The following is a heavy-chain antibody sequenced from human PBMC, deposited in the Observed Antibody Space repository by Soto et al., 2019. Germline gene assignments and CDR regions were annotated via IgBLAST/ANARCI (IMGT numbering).Heavy chain of an antibody. CDR1: GFTFSSYG. D-gene: IGHD1-20*01. V-gene: IGHV3-30*18. Sequence: GGSLRLSCAASGFTFSSYGMHWVRQAPGKGLGWVAVISYDGSNKYYADSVKGRFTISRDNSKNTLYLQMNSLRAEDTAVYYCAKDHDNWNYYYYYGMDVWGQGTTVTVSS. CDR2: ISYDGSNK. CDR3: AKDHDNWNYYYYYGMDV. J-gene: IGHJ6*02.